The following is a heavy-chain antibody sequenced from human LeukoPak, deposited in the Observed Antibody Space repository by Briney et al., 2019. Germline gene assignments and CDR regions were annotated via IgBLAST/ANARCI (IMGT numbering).Heavy chain of an antibody. J-gene: IGHJ4*02. CDR2: IWYDGSNK. V-gene: IGHV3-33*01. Sequence: GGSLRLSCAASGFTFSSYGMHWVRLAPGKGLEWVAVIWYDGSNKYYADSVKGRFTISRDNSKNTPYLQMNSLRAEDTAVYYCARDVIGYFDYWGQGTLVTVSS. CDR3: ARDVIGYFDY. D-gene: IGHD2/OR15-2a*01. CDR1: GFTFSSYG.